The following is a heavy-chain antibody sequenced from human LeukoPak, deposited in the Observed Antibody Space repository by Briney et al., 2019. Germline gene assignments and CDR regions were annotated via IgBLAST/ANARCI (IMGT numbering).Heavy chain of an antibody. CDR1: GFTFSSYA. Sequence: GGSLRLSCAASGFTFSSYAMHWVRQAPGKGLEWVAKIKPDGNEIYHVDSVQGRFTISRDNAKNSLYLQMNSLRAEDTAVYYCATSRFYLESWGQGTLVTVSS. V-gene: IGHV3-7*01. CDR3: ATSRFYLES. CDR2: IKPDGNEI. J-gene: IGHJ4*02.